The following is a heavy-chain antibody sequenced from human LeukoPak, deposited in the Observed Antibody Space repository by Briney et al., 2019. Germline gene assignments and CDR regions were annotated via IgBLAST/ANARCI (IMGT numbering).Heavy chain of an antibody. D-gene: IGHD6-19*01. CDR3: ARRAYSSGWYLFDY. V-gene: IGHV4-61*05. CDR1: RGSISSSDHC. CDR2: IYYSGST. Sequence: PSETLSLTCSVSRGSISSSDHCWGWIRQPPGKGLEWIGYIYYSGSTNYNPSLKSRVTISVDTSKNQFSLKLSSVTAADTAVYYCARRAYSSGWYLFDYWGQGTLVTVSS. J-gene: IGHJ4*02.